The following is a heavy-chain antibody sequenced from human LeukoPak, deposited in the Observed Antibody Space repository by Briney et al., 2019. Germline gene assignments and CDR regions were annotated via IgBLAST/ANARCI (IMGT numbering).Heavy chain of an antibody. J-gene: IGHJ3*02. D-gene: IGHD6-13*01. CDR2: ISGSGGST. V-gene: IGHV3-23*01. CDR1: GFTFSSQA. Sequence: GGSLRLSCAASGFTFSSQAMSWVRQAPGKGLEWVSVISGSGGSTYYADSVKGRFTISRDNAKNSLYLQMNSLRAEDTAVYYCAGERDSSSWYKDAFDIWGQGTMVTVSS. CDR3: AGERDSSSWYKDAFDI.